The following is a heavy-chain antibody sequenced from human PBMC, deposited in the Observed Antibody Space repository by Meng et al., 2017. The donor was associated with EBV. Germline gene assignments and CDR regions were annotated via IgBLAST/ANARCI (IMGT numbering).Heavy chain of an antibody. CDR3: ASESGRGFTPDY. V-gene: IGHV1-69*01. CDR2: LIPMSGAP. Sequence: GLEVSKPRSPVHASSSAPAGTFRSDAVSLVRQPPGQGLEWMGGLIPMSGAPHYAQKFQDRVTIIADESTSTHSMELNNLRFEDTAMYYFASESGRGFTPDYWGQGTLVTVSS. J-gene: IGHJ4*02. CDR1: AGTFRSDA. D-gene: IGHD3-10*01.